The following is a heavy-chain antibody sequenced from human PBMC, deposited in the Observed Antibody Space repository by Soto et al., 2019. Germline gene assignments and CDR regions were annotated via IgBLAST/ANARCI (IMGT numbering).Heavy chain of an antibody. Sequence: ASVKVSCKASGYTFTSYDINWVRQATGQGLEWMGWMNPNSGNTGYAQKFQGRVTMTRNTSISTAYMELSSLRSEDTAVYYCARSLRLVRGLYYYYGMDVWGQGTRVTVSS. CDR2: MNPNSGNT. CDR1: GYTFTSYD. D-gene: IGHD3-10*01. V-gene: IGHV1-8*01. CDR3: ARSLRLVRGLYYYYGMDV. J-gene: IGHJ6*02.